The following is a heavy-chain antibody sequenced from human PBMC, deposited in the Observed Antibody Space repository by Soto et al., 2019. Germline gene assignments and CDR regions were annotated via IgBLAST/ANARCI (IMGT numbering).Heavy chain of an antibody. CDR1: GYSFTSYD. CDR3: ARYPYTSYCSDGSCSYDAFDI. D-gene: IGHD2-15*01. J-gene: IGHJ3*02. CDR2: MNPNSGNT. Sequence: QVQMVQSGAEVKKPGASVKVSCRASGYSFTSYDVNWVRQATGQGLEWMGWMNPNSGNTAFAQKFHGRVTMNRDTPISTAYMELSGLRSEDTAVYYCARYPYTSYCSDGSCSYDAFDIWGQGTVVTVSS. V-gene: IGHV1-8*01.